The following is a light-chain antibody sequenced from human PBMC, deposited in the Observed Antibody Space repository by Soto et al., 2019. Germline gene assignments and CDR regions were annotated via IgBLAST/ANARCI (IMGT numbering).Light chain of an antibody. CDR1: SSDVGRYNY. CDR2: EVT. CDR3: SSYTYSSTLV. J-gene: IGLJ3*02. V-gene: IGLV2-14*01. Sequence: QSALTQPASVSGSPGQSITISCIGTSSDVGRYNYVSWYQQHPGKALKLMIYEVTNRPSGVSSRFSGSKSGNTASLTISGLQAEDEADYYCSSYTYSSTLVFGGGTKLTVL.